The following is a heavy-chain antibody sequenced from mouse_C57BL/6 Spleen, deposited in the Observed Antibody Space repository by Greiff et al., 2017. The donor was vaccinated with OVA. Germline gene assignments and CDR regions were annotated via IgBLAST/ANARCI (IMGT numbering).Heavy chain of an antibody. V-gene: IGHV1-61*01. CDR1: GYTFTSYW. J-gene: IGHJ4*01. Sequence: QVQLQQPGAELVRPGSSVKLSCKASGYTFTSYWMDWVKQRPGQGLEWIGNIYPSDSETHYNQKFKDKATLTVDKSSSTAYMQLSRLTSEDSAVYYCARREDYYYAMDYWGQGTSVTVSS. CDR3: ARREDYYYAMDY. CDR2: IYPSDSET.